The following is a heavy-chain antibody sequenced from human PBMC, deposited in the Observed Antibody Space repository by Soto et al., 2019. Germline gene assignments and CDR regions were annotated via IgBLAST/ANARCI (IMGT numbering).Heavy chain of an antibody. CDR1: GFTFSSFA. CDR3: ARGPSEYIWGSYLRYCDS. V-gene: IGHV3-23*01. Sequence: EVQLLEAGGDLVQPGGSLRLSCAASGFTFSSFAMNWVRQAPGKGLEWVSAISGSSGHTYYADSVKGRFIISRDNSKNTLYLQMDSLSADDTAVYYCARGPSEYIWGSYLRYCDSWGQGSLVTVSS. CDR2: ISGSSGHT. D-gene: IGHD3-16*02. J-gene: IGHJ4*02.